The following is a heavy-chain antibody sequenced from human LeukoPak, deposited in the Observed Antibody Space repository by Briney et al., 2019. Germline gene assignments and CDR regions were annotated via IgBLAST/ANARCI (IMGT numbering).Heavy chain of an antibody. V-gene: IGHV1-69*06. D-gene: IGHD3-16*02. CDR2: IIPIFGTA. CDR3: ARGYDYVWGSYRSDAFDI. CDR1: GGTFSSYA. Sequence: PVKVSCKASGGTFSSYAISWVRQAPGQGLEWMGGIIPIFGTANYAQKFQGRVTITADKSTSTAYMELSSLRSEDTAVYYCARGYDYVWGSYRSDAFDIWGQGTMVTVSS. J-gene: IGHJ3*02.